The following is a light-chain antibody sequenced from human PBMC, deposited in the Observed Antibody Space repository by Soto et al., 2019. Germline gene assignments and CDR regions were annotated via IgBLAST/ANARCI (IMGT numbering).Light chain of an antibody. V-gene: IGKV3-11*01. Sequence: EIVLTQSPATLSLSPGERATFSCRASQSVNTYLAWYQQKPGQAPRLLIYDASSRATGIPARFSGSGSGTDFTLTISSLEPEDFAVYYCQQRSHWPPYTFGQGTKLEI. CDR2: DAS. J-gene: IGKJ2*01. CDR3: QQRSHWPPYT. CDR1: QSVNTY.